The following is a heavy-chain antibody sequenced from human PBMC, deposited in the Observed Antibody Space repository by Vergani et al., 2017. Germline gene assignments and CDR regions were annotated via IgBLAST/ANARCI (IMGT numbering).Heavy chain of an antibody. CDR3: AKESGPYSGSHIN. J-gene: IGHJ4*02. Sequence: EVQLVESGGGLVQPGRSLRLSCAASGFTFDDYAMHWVRQAPGKGLEWVSGISWNSGSIGYADSVKGRFTISRDNAKNSLYLQMNSLRAEDTALYYCAKESGPYSGSHINWGQGTLVTGSS. V-gene: IGHV3-9*01. CDR1: GFTFDDYA. D-gene: IGHD1-26*01. CDR2: ISWNSGSI.